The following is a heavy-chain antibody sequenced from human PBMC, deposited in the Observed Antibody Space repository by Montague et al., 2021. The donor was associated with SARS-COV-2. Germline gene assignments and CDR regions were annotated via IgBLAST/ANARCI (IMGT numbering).Heavy chain of an antibody. Sequence: TLSLTCTVSGGSISSGGYYWGWIRQHPGKGLEWIGYIYYTGSTYYNPSLKSRVTISVDTSKNQFSLKLSSVTAADTAVYYCARVIFPSTPDTSVSYYESYCLDVWGQGTLVTVSS. D-gene: IGHD6-19*01. V-gene: IGHV4-31*03. CDR1: GGSISSGGYY. CDR2: IYYTGST. J-gene: IGHJ6*02. CDR3: ARVIFPSTPDTSVSYYESYCLDV.